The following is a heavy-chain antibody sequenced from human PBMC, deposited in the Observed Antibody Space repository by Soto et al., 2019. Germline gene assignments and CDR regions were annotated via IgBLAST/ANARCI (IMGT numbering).Heavy chain of an antibody. V-gene: IGHV4-61*01. CDR2: VYHTGRT. D-gene: IGHD3-3*01. Sequence: PSETLSLTCTVSGGSFKSGSYSWSWIRQPPGKGLEWIGYVYHTGRTSYNPSLKSRVSISMDTSKNQFSLNLDSVTAAATDVYLCATDFAYFDSWGPGTLVTVSS. CDR3: ATDFAYFDS. CDR1: GGSFKSGSYS. J-gene: IGHJ4*02.